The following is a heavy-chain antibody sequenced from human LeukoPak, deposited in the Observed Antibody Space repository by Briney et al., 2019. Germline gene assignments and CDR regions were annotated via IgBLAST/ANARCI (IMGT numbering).Heavy chain of an antibody. CDR1: GGSISSGSYY. J-gene: IGHJ3*02. CDR2: IYTSGST. V-gene: IGHV4-61*02. Sequence: SETLSLTCTVSGGSISSGSYYWSWIRQPAGKGLEWIGRIYTSGSTNYNPSLKSRVTISVDTSKNQSSLKLSSVTAADTAVYYCARDAGYCSSTSCYTEDAFDIWGQGTMVTVSS. CDR3: ARDAGYCSSTSCYTEDAFDI. D-gene: IGHD2-2*02.